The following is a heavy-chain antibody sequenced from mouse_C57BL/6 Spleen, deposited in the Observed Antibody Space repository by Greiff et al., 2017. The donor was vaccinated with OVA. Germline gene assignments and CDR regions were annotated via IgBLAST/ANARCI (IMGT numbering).Heavy chain of an antibody. J-gene: IGHJ2*01. CDR2: INPNNGGT. Sequence: VQLQQSGPELVKPGASVKIPCKASGYTFTDYNMDWVKQSHGKSLEWIGDINPNNGGTIYNQKFKGKATLTVDKSSSTAYMELRSLTSEDTAVYYCARNPLLSHYFDYWGQGTTLTVSS. CDR3: ARNPLLSHYFDY. CDR1: GYTFTDYN. D-gene: IGHD2-1*01. V-gene: IGHV1-18*01.